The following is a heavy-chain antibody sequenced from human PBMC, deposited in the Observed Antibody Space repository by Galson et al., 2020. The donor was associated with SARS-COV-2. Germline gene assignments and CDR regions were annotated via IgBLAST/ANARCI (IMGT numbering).Heavy chain of an antibody. CDR3: VKDRVVTIFGMITSFDC. Sequence: GESLKISCSASGFTFSDFDMHWVRQTPGKGLEYVSGISSNGGNTYYADSVKGRFTISRDNSKNTLNLQMSSLTAEDTAVYYCVKDRVVTIFGMITSFDCWGQGTLVTVSS. CDR2: ISSNGGNT. J-gene: IGHJ4*02. V-gene: IGHV3-64D*06. D-gene: IGHD3-3*01. CDR1: GFTFSDFD.